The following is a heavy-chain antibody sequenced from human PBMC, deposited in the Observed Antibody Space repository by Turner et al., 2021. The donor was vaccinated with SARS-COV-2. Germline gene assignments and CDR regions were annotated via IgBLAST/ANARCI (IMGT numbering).Heavy chain of an antibody. D-gene: IGHD1-26*01. J-gene: IGHJ6*02. Sequence: QLQLQESGPGLMKSSETLSLTFNVPGGSVRSSSYYWGWIRQPPGKGLDWIGNAYYKGNTYYNPSLKSRVTISVDTSKNQFSLNLNSVTAADTAMYYCASHRVGATIYYDYGMDVWGQGATVTVSS. CDR2: AYYKGNT. V-gene: IGHV4-39*01. CDR3: ASHRVGATIYYDYGMDV. CDR1: GGSVRSSSYY.